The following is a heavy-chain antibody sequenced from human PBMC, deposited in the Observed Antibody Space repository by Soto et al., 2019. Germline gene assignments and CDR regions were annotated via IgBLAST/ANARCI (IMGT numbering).Heavy chain of an antibody. CDR2: IYASGTT. Sequence: QVRLQESGPGLVKPSETLSLTCTVSGASISNYYWSWIRQPAGKGLECLGRIYASGTTTYNPSLRSRVTMSVDTSKNQFSLNLNSVTAAGTAVYYCARESRSELGTVEYWGQGTLVTVSS. CDR1: GASISNYY. CDR3: ARESRSELGTVEY. D-gene: IGHD1-1*01. J-gene: IGHJ4*02. V-gene: IGHV4-4*07.